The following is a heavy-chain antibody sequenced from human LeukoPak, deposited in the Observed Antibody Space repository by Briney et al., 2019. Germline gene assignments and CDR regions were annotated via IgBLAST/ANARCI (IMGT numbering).Heavy chain of an antibody. Sequence: PSETLSLTCTVSGGSISSYYWSWIRQPPGKGLEWIGYISYSGSTNYNPSLKSRVTISLDTSKNQFSLKVSSVTAADTAVYYCARFAMVRGVTPFDYWGQGTLVSVSS. CDR1: GGSISSYY. CDR2: ISYSGST. D-gene: IGHD3-10*01. V-gene: IGHV4-59*01. CDR3: ARFAMVRGVTPFDY. J-gene: IGHJ4*02.